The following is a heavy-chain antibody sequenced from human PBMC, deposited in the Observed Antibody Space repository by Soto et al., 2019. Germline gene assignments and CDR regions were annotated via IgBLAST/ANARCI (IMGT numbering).Heavy chain of an antibody. CDR2: IWYDGSNK. J-gene: IGHJ6*02. V-gene: IGHV3-33*01. CDR1: GFTFSSYG. Sequence: GGSLRLSCAASGFTFSSYGMHWVRQAPGKGLEWVAVIWYDGSNKYYADSVKGRFTISRDNSKNTLYLQMNSLRAEDTAVYYCARDLRGSSWYPYYYYYYGMDVWGQGTTVTVSS. CDR3: ARDLRGSSWYPYYYYYYGMDV. D-gene: IGHD6-13*01.